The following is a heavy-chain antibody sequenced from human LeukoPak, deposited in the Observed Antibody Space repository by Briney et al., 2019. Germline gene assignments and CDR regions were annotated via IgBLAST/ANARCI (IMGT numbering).Heavy chain of an antibody. CDR1: GFTFSSYA. V-gene: IGHV3-23*01. CDR2: ISGSGGST. Sequence: PGGSLRLSCAGSGFTFSSYAMSWVRQAPGKGLEWVSAISGSGGSTYYADSVKGRFTISRDNSKNTLYLQMNSLRAEDTAVYYCAKDDSSSSVFDYWGQGTLVTVSS. D-gene: IGHD6-6*01. J-gene: IGHJ4*02. CDR3: AKDDSSSSVFDY.